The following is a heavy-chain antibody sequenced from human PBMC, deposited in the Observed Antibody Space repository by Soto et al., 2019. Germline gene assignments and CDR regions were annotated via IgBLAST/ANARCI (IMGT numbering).Heavy chain of an antibody. V-gene: IGHV4-59*01. Sequence: KPSETLSLTCTVSGGSISDFYWSWIRQPPGKGLEWIGYIYYSGSTNYNPSLKSRVTISVDTSKNQFSLNLRSMSPADTAVYYCARVGGFAARTFDYWGPGTLVTVSS. CDR3: ARVGGFAARTFDY. D-gene: IGHD6-6*01. J-gene: IGHJ4*02. CDR2: IYYSGST. CDR1: GGSISDFY.